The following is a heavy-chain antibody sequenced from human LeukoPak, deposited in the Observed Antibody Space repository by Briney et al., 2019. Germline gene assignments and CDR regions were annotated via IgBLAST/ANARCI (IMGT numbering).Heavy chain of an antibody. CDR2: ISYSGST. CDR3: ARAHSGSSLVEF. Sequence: SETLSLTCTVSGGSISSYYWSWLRQPPGKGLEWIGYISYSGSTNYNPSLKSRVTISVDPSKNQFSLNLSSVSAADTAVYYCARAHSGSSLVEFWGQGTLVTVSS. J-gene: IGHJ4*02. D-gene: IGHD1-26*01. V-gene: IGHV4-59*01. CDR1: GGSISSYY.